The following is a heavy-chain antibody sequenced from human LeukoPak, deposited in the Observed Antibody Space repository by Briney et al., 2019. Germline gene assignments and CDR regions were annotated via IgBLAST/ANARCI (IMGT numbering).Heavy chain of an antibody. Sequence: GGSLRLSCSASGFTFSYYYRRWIRQAPGKGLEWVSYIQRCNSYSNLADSVKGRFTISRDNAKHSLYLQMNSLRDEDTAVYYCATGQQLAREQVHWGQGTLVTVSS. CDR2: IQRCNSYS. D-gene: IGHD6-13*01. CDR1: GFTFSYYY. CDR3: ATGQQLAREQVH. J-gene: IGHJ4*02. V-gene: IGHV3-11*03.